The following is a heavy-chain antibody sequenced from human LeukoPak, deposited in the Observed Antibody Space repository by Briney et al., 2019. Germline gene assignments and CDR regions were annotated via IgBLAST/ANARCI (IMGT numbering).Heavy chain of an antibody. CDR1: EFTFSSYA. D-gene: IGHD3-3*01. CDR2: ISGSGGST. V-gene: IGHV3-23*01. CDR3: AKALGDFWAFDY. J-gene: IGHJ4*02. Sequence: PGGSLRLSCAASEFTFSSYAMSWVRQAPGKGLEWVSAISGSGGSTYYADSVKGRFTISRDNSKNTLSLQMNSLRAEDTAVYYCAKALGDFWAFDYWGQGTLVTVSS.